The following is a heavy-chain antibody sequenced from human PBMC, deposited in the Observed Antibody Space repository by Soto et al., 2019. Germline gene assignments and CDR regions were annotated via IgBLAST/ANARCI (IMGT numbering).Heavy chain of an antibody. CDR3: ARGWGYESIY. J-gene: IGHJ4*02. V-gene: IGHV3-7*01. D-gene: IGHD5-12*01. CDR2: MNQDRSAK. CDR1: GFIISTYS. Sequence: GGPLRLSCAAAGFIISTYSMIWVRQAPGKGLEWVANMNQDRSAKNYVDSVKGRFTSSRDNAKNSLYLQMNSLRAEDTAVYYCARGWGYESIYWGQGTQVTVSS.